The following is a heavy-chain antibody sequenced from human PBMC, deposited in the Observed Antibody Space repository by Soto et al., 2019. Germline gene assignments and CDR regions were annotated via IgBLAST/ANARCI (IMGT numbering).Heavy chain of an antibody. CDR2: ISSDGSTT. J-gene: IGHJ4*02. Sequence: EVQLVESGGGLVQPGGSLRLSCAASGFTFSTFWMHWVRQTPGKGLVWVSRISSDGSTTHYADSVKGRFTISRDNAKDPLNRQMNGLRAEDTAVYYCARDLRPPDYWGQGTLVTVSS. D-gene: IGHD6-6*01. V-gene: IGHV3-74*01. CDR1: GFTFSTFW. CDR3: ARDLRPPDY.